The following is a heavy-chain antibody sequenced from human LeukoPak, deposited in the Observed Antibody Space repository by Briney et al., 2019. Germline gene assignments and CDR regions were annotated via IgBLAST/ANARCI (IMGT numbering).Heavy chain of an antibody. CDR1: GFTFSSYG. CDR3: ARFYRYYYYYMDV. CDR2: ISSSSSYI. V-gene: IGHV3-21*01. J-gene: IGHJ6*03. Sequence: PGGSLRLSCAASGFTFSSYGMSWVRQAPGKGLEWVSSISSSSSYIYYADSVKGRFTIFRDNAKNSLYLQMNSLRAEDTAVYYCARFYRYYYYYMDVWGKGTKVTVSS.